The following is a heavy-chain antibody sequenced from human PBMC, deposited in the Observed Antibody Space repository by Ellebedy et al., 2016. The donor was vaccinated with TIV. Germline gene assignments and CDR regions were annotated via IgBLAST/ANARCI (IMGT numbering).Heavy chain of an antibody. J-gene: IGHJ4*02. D-gene: IGHD7-27*01. CDR1: GDSVSSNSAA. CDR3: ARTGDRGRAFDY. Sequence: SETLSLTXAISGDSVSSNSAAWNWIRQSPSRGLEWLGRTYYRPKWSNDYAVSVKSRITINPDTSKNHFSLQLNSVTPEDTAVYYCARTGDRGRAFDYWGQGTLVTVSS. V-gene: IGHV6-1*01. CDR2: TYYRPKWSN.